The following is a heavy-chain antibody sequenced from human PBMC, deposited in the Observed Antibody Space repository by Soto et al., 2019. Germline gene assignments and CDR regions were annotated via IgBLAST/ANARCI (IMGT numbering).Heavy chain of an antibody. V-gene: IGHV3-7*03. CDR2: IKEDGSEK. CDR3: ARESGSGSYFPYYYYGMDV. D-gene: IGHD3-10*01. J-gene: IGHJ6*02. Sequence: PGGSLRLSCIASGFTFSTYWMNWVRQAPGKGLQWVANIKEDGSEKYYVDSVKGRFTISRDNAKNSLYLQMNSLRAEDTAVYYCARESGSGSYFPYYYYGMDVWGQGTTVTVSS. CDR1: GFTFSTYW.